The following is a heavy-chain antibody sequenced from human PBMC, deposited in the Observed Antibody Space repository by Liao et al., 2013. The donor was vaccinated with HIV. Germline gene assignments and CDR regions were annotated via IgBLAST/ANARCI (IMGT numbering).Heavy chain of an antibody. V-gene: IGHV4-34*01. D-gene: IGHD4-17*01. CDR3: TRGSRGTVTPFQH. CDR1: GGSFSGYY. CDR2: SIMVEAP. Sequence: QVQLQQWGAGLLKPSETLSLTCAVYGGSFSGYYWSWIRQPPREGGWSGLGKSIMVEAPTTTRPSRVEYIISIDTSRNQFSLRLNSVTAADTAMYYCTRGSRGTVTPFQHWGQGTLVTVSS. J-gene: IGHJ1*01.